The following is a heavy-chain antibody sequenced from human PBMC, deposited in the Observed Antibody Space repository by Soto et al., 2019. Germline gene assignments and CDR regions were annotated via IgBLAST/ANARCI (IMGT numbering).Heavy chain of an antibody. D-gene: IGHD6-6*01. Sequence: SETLSLTCTVSGGSVSSGSYYWSWIRQPPGKGLEWIGYIYYSGSTNYNPSLKSRVTISVDTSKNQFSLKLSSVTAADTAVYYCATEAPYSSASAIGDYWGQGTLVTVSS. J-gene: IGHJ4*01. V-gene: IGHV4-61*01. CDR2: IYYSGST. CDR1: GGSVSSGSYY. CDR3: ATEAPYSSASAIGDY.